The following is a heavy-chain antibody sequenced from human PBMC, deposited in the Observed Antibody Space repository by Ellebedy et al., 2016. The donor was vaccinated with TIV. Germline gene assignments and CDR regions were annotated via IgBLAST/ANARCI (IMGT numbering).Heavy chain of an antibody. CDR1: GGSVSSGGYY. J-gene: IGHJ3*01. CDR2: LYVGRTT. V-gene: IGHV4-39*02. CDR3: ARSTDDYGGPNDAFDF. D-gene: IGHD4-23*01. Sequence: MPGGSLRLSCSVSGGSVSSGGYYWGWIRQPPGKALEWIASLYVGRTTYSNPSLQSRVTISVDPSQNHFSLRLTSVTAADTAVYFCARSTDDYGGPNDAFDFWGQGTRVTVSS.